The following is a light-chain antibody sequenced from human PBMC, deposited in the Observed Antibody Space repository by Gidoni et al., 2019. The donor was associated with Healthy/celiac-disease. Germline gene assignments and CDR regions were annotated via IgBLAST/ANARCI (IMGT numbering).Light chain of an antibody. CDR2: DAS. J-gene: IGKJ3*01. Sequence: EIVLTQSPATLSLSPGERATLSCRASQSVSSYLAWYQQKPGQAPRLLIYDASNRATGIPARFSGSGSGTDFTLTISSLELEDFAVYYCQQRSNWRFTFGPGTKVDIK. CDR1: QSVSSY. CDR3: QQRSNWRFT. V-gene: IGKV3-11*01.